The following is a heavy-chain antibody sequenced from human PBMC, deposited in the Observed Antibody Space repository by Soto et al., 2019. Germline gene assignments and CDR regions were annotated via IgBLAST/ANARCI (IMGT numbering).Heavy chain of an antibody. CDR1: GGSITSYF. Sequence: SETLSLTCTVSGGSITSYFWNWIRQPPGKGLEWIGDIYYTGSSNYNPSLKSRVTISVAPSKNQFSLKLSSVTAADTAVYYCARLYDSGRYWKFDSWGQGTMVTVSS. V-gene: IGHV4-59*08. CDR3: ARLYDSGRYWKFDS. D-gene: IGHD3-22*01. CDR2: IYYTGSS. J-gene: IGHJ4*02.